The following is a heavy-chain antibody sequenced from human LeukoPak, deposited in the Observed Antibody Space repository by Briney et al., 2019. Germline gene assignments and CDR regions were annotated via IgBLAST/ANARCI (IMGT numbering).Heavy chain of an antibody. V-gene: IGHV3-33*01. CDR3: ARDRGGIDPEYQLLPEPDY. CDR1: GFTFSSYG. CDR2: IWYDGSNK. J-gene: IGHJ4*02. Sequence: PGRSLRLSCAASGFTFSSYGMHWVRQAPGKGLEWVAVIWYDGSNKYYADSVKGRFTISRDNSKNTPYLQMNSLRAEDTAVYYCARDRGGIDPEYQLLPEPDYWGQGTLVTASS. D-gene: IGHD2-2*01.